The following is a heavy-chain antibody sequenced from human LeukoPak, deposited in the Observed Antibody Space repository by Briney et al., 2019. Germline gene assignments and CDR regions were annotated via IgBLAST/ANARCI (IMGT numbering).Heavy chain of an antibody. CDR2: IYPGDCDT. V-gene: IGHV5-51*01. J-gene: IGHJ4*02. D-gene: IGHD3-22*01. CDR1: GYSFTSYR. CDR3: ATTQHDSSGYYSDY. Sequence: ESLKISCKGSGYSFTSYRIGWVRQMPGKGLEWMGIIYPGDCDTRYSPSFQGQVTISADKSISTAYLQWSSLKASDTAMYCCATTQHDSSGYYSDYWGQGTLVTVSS.